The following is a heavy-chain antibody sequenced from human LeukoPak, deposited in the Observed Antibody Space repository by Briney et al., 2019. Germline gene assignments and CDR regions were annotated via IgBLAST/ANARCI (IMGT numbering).Heavy chain of an antibody. V-gene: IGHV1-46*01. CDR3: ARVPSACSGGSCSKYNWFDP. D-gene: IGHD2-15*01. Sequence: VASVKVSCKASGYTFTSYYMHWVRQAPGQGLEWMGIINPSGGSTSYAQKFQGRVTMTRDTSTSTVYMELSSLRSEDTAVYYCARVPSACSGGSCSKYNWFDPWGQGTLVTVSS. CDR2: INPSGGST. J-gene: IGHJ5*02. CDR1: GYTFTSYY.